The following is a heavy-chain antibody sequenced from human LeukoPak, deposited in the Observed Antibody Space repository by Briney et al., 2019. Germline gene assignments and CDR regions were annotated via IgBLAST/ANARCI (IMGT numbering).Heavy chain of an antibody. CDR1: GFTFSSYT. Sequence: GGSLRLSCAASGFTFSSYTMHWVRQAPGKGLEWVAVISYDGRKMYYADSVKGRFTISRDNSKNTLYLQMNSLRAEDTAVYYCAKDTYNFHSDDYYWLDYYMDVWGKGTTVTVSS. CDR3: AKDTYNFHSDDYYWLDYYMDV. D-gene: IGHD3-22*01. V-gene: IGHV3-30*18. CDR2: ISYDGRKM. J-gene: IGHJ6*03.